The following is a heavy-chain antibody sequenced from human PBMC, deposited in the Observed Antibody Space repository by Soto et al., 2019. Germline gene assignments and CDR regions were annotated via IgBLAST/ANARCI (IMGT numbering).Heavy chain of an antibody. CDR1: GYTFTSHA. D-gene: IGHD4-17*01. CDR3: ARTSFYYGDYFYFDY. Sequence: ASVKVSCRASGYTFTSHAMHWVRQAPGQRLEWMGWINTVNGNTRYSQKFQGRVTFTRDTSASTAYMELSSLRSEDTAVYYCARTSFYYGDYFYFDYWGQGTLVTVSS. J-gene: IGHJ4*02. V-gene: IGHV1-3*04. CDR2: INTVNGNT.